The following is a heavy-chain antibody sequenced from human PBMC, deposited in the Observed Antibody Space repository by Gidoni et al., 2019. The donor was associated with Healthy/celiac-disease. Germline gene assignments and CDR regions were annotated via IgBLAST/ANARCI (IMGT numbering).Heavy chain of an antibody. CDR2: IYYSGST. V-gene: IGHV4-30-4*01. CDR3: AREMGYGGTH. Sequence: QVQLQESGPGLVKPSPTLSLTCTVSGGSSSSGDYHWSWVPQPPGKGREWIGYIYYSGSTYYNPSLKSRVTISVDTSKNQFSLKLSSVTAADTAVYYCAREMGYGGTHWGQGTLVTVSS. CDR1: GGSSSSGDYH. D-gene: IGHD4-17*01. J-gene: IGHJ4*02.